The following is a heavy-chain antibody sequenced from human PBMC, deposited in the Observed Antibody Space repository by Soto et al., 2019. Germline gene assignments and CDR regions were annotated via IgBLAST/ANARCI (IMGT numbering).Heavy chain of an antibody. CDR1: GGSFSGYY. D-gene: IGHD3-10*01. V-gene: IGHV4-34*01. Sequence: QVQLQQWGAGLLKPSETLSLTCAVYGGSFSGYYWSWIRQPPGKGLEWIGEINHSGSTNYNPSLKSQVTISVDTSKNQFSLKLSSVTAADTAVYYCAREWFGELFEENWFDPWGQGTLVTVSS. J-gene: IGHJ5*02. CDR2: INHSGST. CDR3: AREWFGELFEENWFDP.